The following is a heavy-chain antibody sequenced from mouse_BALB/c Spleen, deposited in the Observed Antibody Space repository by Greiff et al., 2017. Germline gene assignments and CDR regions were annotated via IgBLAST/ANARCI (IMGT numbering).Heavy chain of an antibody. D-gene: IGHD2-4*01. Sequence: EVQLVESGGGLVQPGESLKLSCESNEYEFPSHEMSWVRKTPEKRLEWVAAINSDGGSTYYPDTMERRFIISRDNTKKTLYLQMISLRSEDTALYYCARQGDYDGFAYWGQGTLVTVSA. J-gene: IGHJ3*01. CDR1: EYEFPSHE. CDR2: INSDGGST. V-gene: IGHV5-2*01. CDR3: ARQGDYDGFAY.